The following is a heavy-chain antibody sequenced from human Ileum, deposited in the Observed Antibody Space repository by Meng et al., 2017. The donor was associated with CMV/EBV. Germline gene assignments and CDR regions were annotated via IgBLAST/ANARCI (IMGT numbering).Heavy chain of an antibody. CDR3: AKDYGVRDSYAFDV. Sequence: GGSLRPSCAGPGFIFSDHYIDWVRQAPGKGLGWVGRAGNKASRYTKECDASVTGRLTFSRDDSENSMYLQMNSLKSEDTAVYYCAKDYGVRDSYAFDVWGPGTKVTVSS. V-gene: IGHV3-72*01. J-gene: IGHJ3*01. CDR2: AGNKASRYTK. CDR1: GFIFSDHY. D-gene: IGHD3-16*01.